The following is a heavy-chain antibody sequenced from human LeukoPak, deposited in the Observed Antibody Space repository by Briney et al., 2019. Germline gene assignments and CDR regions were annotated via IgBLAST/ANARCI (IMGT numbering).Heavy chain of an antibody. CDR2: ISYDGSNK. Sequence: GGSLRLSCAASGFTFSTYAMHWVRQAPGKGLEWVAVISYDGSNKYYADSVKGRFAISRDNSKNTLYLQMNSLRAEDTAVYYCARALPITMIVVVYPGGMDVWGQGTTITVSS. V-gene: IGHV3-30*09. D-gene: IGHD3-22*01. CDR3: ARALPITMIVVVYPGGMDV. CDR1: GFTFSTYA. J-gene: IGHJ6*02.